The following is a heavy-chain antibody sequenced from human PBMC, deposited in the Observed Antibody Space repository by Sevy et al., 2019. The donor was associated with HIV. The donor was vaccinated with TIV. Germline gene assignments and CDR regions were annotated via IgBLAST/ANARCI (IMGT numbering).Heavy chain of an antibody. CDR3: ARGAGRYSSSWNWFDP. Sequence: GGSLRLSCAASGFTFSSYSMNWVRQAPGKGLEWVSYISSSSSTIYYADSVKGRFTISRDNAKNSLYLQMNSLGDEDTAVYYCARGAGRYSSSWNWFDPWGQGTLVTVSS. J-gene: IGHJ5*02. CDR2: ISSSSSTI. V-gene: IGHV3-48*02. D-gene: IGHD6-13*01. CDR1: GFTFSSYS.